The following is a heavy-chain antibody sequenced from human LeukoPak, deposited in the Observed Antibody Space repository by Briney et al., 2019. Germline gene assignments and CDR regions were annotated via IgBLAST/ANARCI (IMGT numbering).Heavy chain of an antibody. CDR1: GGTFSSYA. J-gene: IGHJ5*02. CDR2: IIPIFGTA. CDR3: ARVFGGTAAAANWFDP. Sequence: ASVKVSCKASGGTFSSYAISWVRQAPGQGLEWMGGIIPIFGTANYAQKFQGRVTITTDESTSTAYMELSSLRSEDTAVYYCARVFGGTAAAANWFDPWGQGTLVTVSS. D-gene: IGHD6-13*01. V-gene: IGHV1-69*05.